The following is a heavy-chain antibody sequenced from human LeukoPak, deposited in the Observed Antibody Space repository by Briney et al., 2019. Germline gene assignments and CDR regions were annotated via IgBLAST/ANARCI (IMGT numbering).Heavy chain of an antibody. CDR2: ISSSGST. V-gene: IGHV4-4*07. CDR1: SGSISNYY. D-gene: IGHD6-13*01. Sequence: SETLSLTCTVSSGSISNYYWSWIRQSAGKGLEWIGRISSSGSTNYNPSLKSRVTMSVDTSKNRFSLNLTSVTAADTAVHYCAREVEAAGRGFDPWGQGTLVTVCS. J-gene: IGHJ5*02. CDR3: AREVEAAGRGFDP.